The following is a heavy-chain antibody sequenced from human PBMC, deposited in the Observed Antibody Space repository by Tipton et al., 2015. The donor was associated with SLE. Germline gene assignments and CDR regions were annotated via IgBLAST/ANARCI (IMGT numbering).Heavy chain of an antibody. V-gene: IGHV4-34*01. D-gene: IGHD1-26*01. CDR2: IDHSGST. Sequence: GLVKPSETLSLICAVYGGSFSGYCWSWIRQPPGKGLEWIGEIDHSGSTNYNPSLKSRVTISLDTSKNQFSLRLSSVTAADTAVYYCARTSGNFPFDYWGQGHLVTVSS. CDR3: ARTSGNFPFDY. J-gene: IGHJ4*02. CDR1: GGSFSGYC.